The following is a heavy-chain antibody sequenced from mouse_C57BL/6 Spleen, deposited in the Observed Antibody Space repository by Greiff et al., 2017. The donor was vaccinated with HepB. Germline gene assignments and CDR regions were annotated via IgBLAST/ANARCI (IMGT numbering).Heavy chain of an antibody. CDR3: TTGDSLGYVRFAY. CDR1: GFNIKDYY. CDR2: IDPEDGDT. D-gene: IGHD3-2*02. J-gene: IGHJ3*01. V-gene: IGHV14-1*01. Sequence: VQLKQSGAELVRPGASVKLSCTASGFNIKDYYMHWVKQRPEQGLEWIGRIDPEDGDTEYAPKFQGKATMTADTSSNTAYLQLSSLTSEDTAVYYCTTGDSLGYVRFAYWGQGTLVTVSA.